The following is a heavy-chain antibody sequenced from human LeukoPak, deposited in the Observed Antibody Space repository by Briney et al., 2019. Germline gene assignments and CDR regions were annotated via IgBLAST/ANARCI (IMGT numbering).Heavy chain of an antibody. CDR1: GFTFNNYA. D-gene: IGHD3-10*01. V-gene: IGHV3-23*01. Sequence: GGSLRLSCAASGFTFNNYAMSWFRQTPGKGLEWVSAISGSGDRAYYAESVKGRFSISRDNSKNTLYLQMHSLRAEDTAVYYCGKRELWHGSGEDAWGQGTTVTVSS. CDR3: GKRELWHGSGEDA. J-gene: IGHJ6*02. CDR2: ISGSGDRA.